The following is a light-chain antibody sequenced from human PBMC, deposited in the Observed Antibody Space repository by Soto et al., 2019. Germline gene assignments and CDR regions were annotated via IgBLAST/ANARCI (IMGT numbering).Light chain of an antibody. CDR3: QSYDSSLSGYV. CDR2: DNN. Sequence: QPVLTQPPSVSGAPGQRVTISCTGSSSNIGAGYDVHWYQQLPGAAPKVLIYDNNNRPSGVPDRFSGSKSGTSASLAITGLQAEDEADYYCQSYDSSLSGYVFGTGTQLTVL. V-gene: IGLV1-40*01. CDR1: SSNIGAGYD. J-gene: IGLJ7*01.